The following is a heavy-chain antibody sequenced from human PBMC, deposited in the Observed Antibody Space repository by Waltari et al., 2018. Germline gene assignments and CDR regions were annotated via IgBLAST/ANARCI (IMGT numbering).Heavy chain of an antibody. J-gene: IGHJ5*02. D-gene: IGHD6-6*01. CDR3: AKSIAARLNWFDP. V-gene: IGHV3-23*03. Sequence: VQLLESGGGLVQHGGSLRLSCAASGFTFGSYAMRWVRQAPGKGREWVLVVYSGGNTYYADSVKGRFTISREYSKNTLYLQMNSLRAEDTAVYYCAKSIAARLNWFDPWGQGTLVTVSS. CDR2: VYSGGNT. CDR1: GFTFGSYA.